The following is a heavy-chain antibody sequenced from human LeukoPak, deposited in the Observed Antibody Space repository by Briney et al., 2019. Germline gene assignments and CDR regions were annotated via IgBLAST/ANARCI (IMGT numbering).Heavy chain of an antibody. V-gene: IGHV3-23*01. CDR3: AKGLGFLPQFDY. D-gene: IGHD6-19*01. J-gene: IGHJ4*02. Sequence: QTGGSLRLSCAASGFTFNTEAMTWVRQGPGEGLEWVSTIGDSGGTTYYEDSVQGRFTISRDNSKNTVYLQMNSLRAEDTALYYCAKGLGFLPQFDYWGQGTLVAVSS. CDR1: GFTFNTEA. CDR2: IGDSGGTT.